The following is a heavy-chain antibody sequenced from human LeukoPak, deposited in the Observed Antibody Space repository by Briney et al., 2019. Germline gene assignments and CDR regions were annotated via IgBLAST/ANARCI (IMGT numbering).Heavy chain of an antibody. CDR3: AREPYYYGSGSFLYYFDY. Sequence: GGSLRLSCAASGFTFSSFAMSWVRQAPGKGLEWVSSISSGFSTYYADSVKGRFTISRDNSKNTLYLQMNSLRAGDTAVYYCAREPYYYGSGSFLYYFDYWGQGTLVTVSS. CDR1: GFTFSSFA. V-gene: IGHV3-23*01. J-gene: IGHJ4*02. D-gene: IGHD3-10*01. CDR2: ISSGFST.